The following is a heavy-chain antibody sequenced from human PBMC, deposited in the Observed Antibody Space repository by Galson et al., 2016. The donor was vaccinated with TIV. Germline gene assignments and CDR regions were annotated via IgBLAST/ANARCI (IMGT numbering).Heavy chain of an antibody. V-gene: IGHV4-39*01. CDR3: AIRHQWLGGSFGI. CDR1: GASISTSSNY. D-gene: IGHD6-19*01. J-gene: IGHJ3*02. Sequence: ETLSLTCTVSGASISTSSNYWVWVRQPPGKGLEWIATIFYSGNTYYNPSLKSRVTISLDTSKRQFSLRVRSAPAADTAVYYCAIRHQWLGGSFGIWGQGTMVSVSS. CDR2: IFYSGNT.